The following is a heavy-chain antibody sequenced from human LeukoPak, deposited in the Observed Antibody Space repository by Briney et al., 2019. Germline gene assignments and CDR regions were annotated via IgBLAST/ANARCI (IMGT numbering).Heavy chain of an antibody. Sequence: KASETLSLTCTVSGGSISSSSYYWGWIRQPPGKGLEWIGSIYYSGSTYYNPSLKSRVTISVDTSKNQFSLKLSSVTAADTAVYYCARESNKGNWFDPWGQGTLVTVSS. D-gene: IGHD2/OR15-2a*01. CDR2: IYYSGST. CDR1: GGSISSSSYY. V-gene: IGHV4-39*07. J-gene: IGHJ5*02. CDR3: ARESNKGNWFDP.